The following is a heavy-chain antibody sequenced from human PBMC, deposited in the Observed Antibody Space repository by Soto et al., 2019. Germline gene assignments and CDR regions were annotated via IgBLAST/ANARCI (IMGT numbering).Heavy chain of an antibody. D-gene: IGHD6-13*01. CDR3: ARGPRAAAGRDYFQY. Sequence: QVQLVESGGGVVQPGRSLTLSCAASGFIFSSYGMHWVRQAPGKGLQWVAVIWYDGSNTYYADSVKGRFTISRDNSKNTLYLQMNSLRAEDTAVYYCARGPRAAAGRDYFQYWGQGTLVTVSS. CDR1: GFIFSSYG. J-gene: IGHJ1*01. V-gene: IGHV3-33*01. CDR2: IWYDGSNT.